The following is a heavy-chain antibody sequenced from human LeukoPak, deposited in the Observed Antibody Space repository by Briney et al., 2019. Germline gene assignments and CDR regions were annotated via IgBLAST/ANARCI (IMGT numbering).Heavy chain of an antibody. CDR2: IYYSGST. V-gene: IGHV4-59*01. D-gene: IGHD3-22*01. Sequence: SETLSLTCTVSGGSISSYYWSWIRQPPGKGLEWIGYIYYSGSTNYNPSLKGRVTISVDTSKNQFSLKLSSVTAADTAVYYCARDNYDNSGYYFDYWGQGTLVTVSS. CDR1: GGSISSYY. CDR3: ARDNYDNSGYYFDY. J-gene: IGHJ4*02.